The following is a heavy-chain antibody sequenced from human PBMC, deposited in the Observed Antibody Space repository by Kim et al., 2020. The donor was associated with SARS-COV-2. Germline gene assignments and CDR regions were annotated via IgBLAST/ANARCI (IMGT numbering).Heavy chain of an antibody. CDR1: GFTFSSYG. J-gene: IGHJ4*02. V-gene: IGHV3-33*05. CDR3: AREESLGYFDY. CDR2: ISYDGSNK. Sequence: GGSLRLSCAASGFTFSSYGMHWVRQAPGKGLEWVAVISYDGSNKYYADSVKGRFTISRDNSKNTLYLQMNSLRAEDTAVYYCAREESLGYFDYWGQGTLVTVSS.